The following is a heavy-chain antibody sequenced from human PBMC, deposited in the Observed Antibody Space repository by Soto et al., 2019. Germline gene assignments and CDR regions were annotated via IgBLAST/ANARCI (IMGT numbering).Heavy chain of an antibody. V-gene: IGHV3-23*01. D-gene: IGHD7-27*01. CDR3: AKKGSPSGDHSNWYFDL. Sequence: PGGSLRLSCGTSGFTFRSYAMGWVRQGPGKGLEWISTIIGSGSSAYYADSVKGRFTISRDNSKNTLYLQMDSLSADDTAVYFCAKKGSPSGDHSNWYFDLWGHGTLVTVS. J-gene: IGHJ2*01. CDR2: IIGSGSSA. CDR1: GFTFRSYA.